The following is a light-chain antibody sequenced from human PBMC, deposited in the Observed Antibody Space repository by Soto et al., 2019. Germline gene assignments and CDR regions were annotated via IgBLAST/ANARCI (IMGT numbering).Light chain of an antibody. CDR3: LQYNTCPHS. J-gene: IGKJ2*03. Sequence: DIQMTQFPSTLSASVGDRVTLTCRASQIIANWLAWYQQRPGKAPTLVIFDATKLQSGVPTRFSASGSGADFTLTISSMQPEDFATYYCLQYNTCPHSFGPGTRLEIQ. V-gene: IGKV1-5*01. CDR1: QIIANW. CDR2: DAT.